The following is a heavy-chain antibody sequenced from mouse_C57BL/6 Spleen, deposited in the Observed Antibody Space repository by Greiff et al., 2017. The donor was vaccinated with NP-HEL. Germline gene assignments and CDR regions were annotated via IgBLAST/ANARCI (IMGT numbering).Heavy chain of an antibody. V-gene: IGHV14-4*01. Sequence: EVQLQQSGAELVRPGASVKLSCTASGFNIKDDYMHWVKQRPEQGLERIGWIDPENGDTEYASKFQGKSTITADTSSNTAYLQLSSLTSEDTAVYYCATGSSCRYVDVWGTGTTVTVSS. CDR2: IDPENGDT. CDR3: ATGSSCRYVDV. CDR1: GFNIKDDY. D-gene: IGHD1-1*01. J-gene: IGHJ1*03.